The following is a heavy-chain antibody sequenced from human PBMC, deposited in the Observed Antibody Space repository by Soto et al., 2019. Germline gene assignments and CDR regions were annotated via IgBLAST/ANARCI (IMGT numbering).Heavy chain of an antibody. Sequence: ASVKVSCKAAGYTFTSYGISWGRQAPGQGLEWMGWISAYNGNTNYAQKLQGRVTMTTDTSTSTAYMELRRLRSDDTAVYYCARAYCGGDCYRNWFDPWGQGTLVTVSS. D-gene: IGHD2-21*02. CDR1: GYTFTSYG. CDR3: ARAYCGGDCYRNWFDP. J-gene: IGHJ5*02. CDR2: ISAYNGNT. V-gene: IGHV1-18*04.